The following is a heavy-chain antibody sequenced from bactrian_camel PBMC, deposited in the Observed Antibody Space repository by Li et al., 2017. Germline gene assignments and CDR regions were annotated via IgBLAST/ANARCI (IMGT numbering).Heavy chain of an antibody. Sequence: QVQLVESGGELVQPGGSLTLSCEASGYPYSRYCMAWFRQVPGKGREGVATIDLGGTTTYADSVKGRFTISRDSSKNMLYLQLNSLKTDDTAVYYCATDLRLGWWIAMGYWGQGTQVTVS. CDR3: ATDLRLGWWIAMGY. V-gene: IGHV3S1*01. CDR1: GYPYSRYC. J-gene: IGHJ4*01. D-gene: IGHD7*01. CDR2: IDLGGTT.